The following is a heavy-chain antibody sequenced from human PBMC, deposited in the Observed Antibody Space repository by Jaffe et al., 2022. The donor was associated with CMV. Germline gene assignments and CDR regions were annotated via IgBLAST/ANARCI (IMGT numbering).Heavy chain of an antibody. Sequence: EVQLVETGGGLIQPGGSLRLSCAASGFTVSSNYMSWVRQAPGKGLEWVSVIYSGGSTYYADSVKGRFTISRDNSKNTLYLQMNSLRAEDTAVYYCARDHARSSGWDPSRIYYYYYYMDVWGKGTTVTVSS. D-gene: IGHD6-19*01. CDR1: GFTVSSNY. V-gene: IGHV3-53*02. CDR3: ARDHARSSGWDPSRIYYYYYYMDV. J-gene: IGHJ6*03. CDR2: IYSGGST.